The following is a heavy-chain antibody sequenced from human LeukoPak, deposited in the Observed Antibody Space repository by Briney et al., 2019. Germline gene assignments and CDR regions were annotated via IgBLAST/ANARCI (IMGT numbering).Heavy chain of an antibody. Sequence: GGSLRLSCAASGFTVSNNYMSWVRQAPGKGLEWVSVIYSGGTTYYADSVKGRFTISRDNSKNTLYLQMNSLRVEDTAVYYCGRGWAVDFWGQGTLVTVSS. CDR1: GFTVSNNY. D-gene: IGHD5-24*01. CDR3: GRGWAVDF. V-gene: IGHV3-66*01. CDR2: IYSGGTT. J-gene: IGHJ4*02.